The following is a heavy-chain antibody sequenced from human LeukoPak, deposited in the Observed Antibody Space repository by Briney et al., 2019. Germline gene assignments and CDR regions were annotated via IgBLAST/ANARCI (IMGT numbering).Heavy chain of an antibody. CDR2: IYYTGT. Sequence: PSETLSLTCTVSGGSVTDYYWSWIRQSPGKGLEWIGYIYYTGTSYNPSLKSRVTISADTSKNQFSLKLISVTAADTAVYYCASRKLGNDYWGXGTLVTVSX. D-gene: IGHD7-27*01. CDR1: GGSVTDYY. J-gene: IGHJ4*01. V-gene: IGHV4-59*02. CDR3: ASRKLGNDY.